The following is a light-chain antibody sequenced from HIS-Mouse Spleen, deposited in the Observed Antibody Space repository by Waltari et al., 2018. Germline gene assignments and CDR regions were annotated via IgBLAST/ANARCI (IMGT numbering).Light chain of an antibody. J-gene: IGKJ3*01. CDR1: RDISNY. V-gene: IGKV1-33*01. CDR3: QQYDNLPPFT. Sequence: DIQMTQSPSSLSASVGDRVTSTCQASRDISNYLNWYQQKPGKAPKLLIYDASNLETGVPSRFSGSGSGTDFTFTISSLQPEDIATYYCQQYDNLPPFTFGPGTKVDIK. CDR2: DAS.